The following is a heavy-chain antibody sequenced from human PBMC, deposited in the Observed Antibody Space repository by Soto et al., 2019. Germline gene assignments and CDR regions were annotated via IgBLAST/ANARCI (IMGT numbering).Heavy chain of an antibody. CDR3: ARDLGYCSGGSCYSPQGDAFDI. D-gene: IGHD2-15*01. J-gene: IGHJ3*02. Sequence: QVQLQESGPGLVKPSETLSLTCTVSGGSISSYYWSWIRQPPGKGLEWIGYIYYSGSTNYNPSLMRRVTISVDTSKNQFSLKLSSVTAADTAVYYCARDLGYCSGGSCYSPQGDAFDIWGQGTMVTVSS. V-gene: IGHV4-59*01. CDR2: IYYSGST. CDR1: GGSISSYY.